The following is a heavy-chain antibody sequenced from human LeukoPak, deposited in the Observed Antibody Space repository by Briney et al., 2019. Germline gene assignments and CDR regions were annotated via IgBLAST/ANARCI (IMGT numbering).Heavy chain of an antibody. CDR3: ASSGTLRYFDWLLRGYFDY. V-gene: IGHV3-21*01. Sequence: PGGSLRLSCAASGFTFSSYSMNWVRQAPGKGLEWVSSISSSSSYIYYADSVKGRFTISRDNATNSLYLQMNSLRAEDTAVYYCASSGTLRYFDWLLRGYFDYWGQGTLVTVSS. J-gene: IGHJ4*02. CDR2: ISSSSSYI. D-gene: IGHD3-9*01. CDR1: GFTFSSYS.